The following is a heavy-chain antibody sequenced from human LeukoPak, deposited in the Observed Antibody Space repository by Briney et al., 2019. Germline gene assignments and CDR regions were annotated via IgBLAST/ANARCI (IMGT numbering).Heavy chain of an antibody. CDR1: GYSFTSYW. Sequence: GESLXISCTGSGYSFTSYWIAWVRQMXGKGLEWMGIIYPGDSDTRYSPSFQGQVTISADKSISNAYLQWNNLKASDTAMYYCAGQDIVVVATATRAFDIWGQGTMVTVSS. CDR3: AGQDIVVVATATRAFDI. J-gene: IGHJ3*02. D-gene: IGHD2-15*01. V-gene: IGHV5-51*01. CDR2: IYPGDSDT.